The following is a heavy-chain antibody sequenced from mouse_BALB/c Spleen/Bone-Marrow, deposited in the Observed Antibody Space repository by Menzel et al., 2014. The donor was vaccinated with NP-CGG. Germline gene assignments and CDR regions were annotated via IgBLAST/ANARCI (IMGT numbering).Heavy chain of an antibody. CDR2: IYPGDGDT. V-gene: IGHV1-82*01. J-gene: IGHJ4*01. CDR3: ARSDGYRDMDY. Sequence: QVQLQQSGPELVKPGASVKISCKASGYAFSSSWMNWVKQRPGQGLEWIGRIYPGDGDTKYNGKFKGKATLTADKSSSTAYMQLSSLTSVDPAVYFCARSDGYRDMDYWGQGTSVTDSS. D-gene: IGHD2-3*01. CDR1: GYAFSSSW.